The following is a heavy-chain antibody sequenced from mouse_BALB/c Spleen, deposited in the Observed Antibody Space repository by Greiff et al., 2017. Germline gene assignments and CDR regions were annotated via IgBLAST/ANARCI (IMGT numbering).Heavy chain of an antibody. V-gene: IGHV5-6-5*01. CDR3: ARGITTVVEDAMDY. J-gene: IGHJ4*01. CDR1: GFTFSSYA. CDR2: ISSGGST. Sequence: EVKLMESGGGLVKPGGSLKLSCAASGFTFSSYAMSWVRQTPEKRLEWVASISSGGSTYYPDSVKGRFTISRDNARNNLYLQMSSLRSEDTAMYYCARGITTVVEDAMDYWGQGTSVTVSS. D-gene: IGHD1-1*01.